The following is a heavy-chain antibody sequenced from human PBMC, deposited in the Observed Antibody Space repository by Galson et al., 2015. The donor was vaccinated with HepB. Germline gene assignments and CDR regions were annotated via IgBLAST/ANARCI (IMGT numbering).Heavy chain of an antibody. D-gene: IGHD3-16*01. CDR2: INGGGGSA. Sequence: SLRLSCAASRYTFRPYAMSWVRQAPGKGLEWGSSINGGGGSAYYADSVKGRFTISRDNSKNTLYLLMDSLRAEDTAIYYGAKGHAYNSAGIEYWGQGTLVTVSS. J-gene: IGHJ4*02. V-gene: IGHV3-23*01. CDR1: RYTFRPYA. CDR3: AKGHAYNSAGIEY.